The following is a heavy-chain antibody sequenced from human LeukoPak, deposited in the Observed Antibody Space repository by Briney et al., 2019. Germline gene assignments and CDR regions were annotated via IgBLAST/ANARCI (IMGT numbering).Heavy chain of an antibody. D-gene: IGHD3-9*01. CDR3: ARDSNYDVLTVSSFDI. V-gene: IGHV1-2*02. Sequence: ASVKVSCKASGYTFTAYYIHWVRQAPGQGLEWMAWINPNNGDTNYAQKFQGRVTMTRDTSITTAYMELSRLRSDDTAIYYCARDSNYDVLTVSSFDIWGQGTMVTVSS. J-gene: IGHJ3*02. CDR2: INPNNGDT. CDR1: GYTFTAYY.